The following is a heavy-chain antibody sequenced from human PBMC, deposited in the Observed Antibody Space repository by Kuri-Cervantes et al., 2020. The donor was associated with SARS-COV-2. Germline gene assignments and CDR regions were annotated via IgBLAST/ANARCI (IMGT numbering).Heavy chain of an antibody. Sequence: GSLRLSCTVSGGSVTSNTYFWCWIRQPPGKGLEWIGYSSYSGSTNFNPSLKSRVTISVDTSRKQFSLRLSSVTAADTAVYYCSRIQTRTIFGVVQYFDYWGQGTLVTVSS. J-gene: IGHJ4*02. CDR3: SRIQTRTIFGVVQYFDY. CDR1: GGSVTSNTYF. D-gene: IGHD3-3*01. CDR2: SSYSGST. V-gene: IGHV4-61*01.